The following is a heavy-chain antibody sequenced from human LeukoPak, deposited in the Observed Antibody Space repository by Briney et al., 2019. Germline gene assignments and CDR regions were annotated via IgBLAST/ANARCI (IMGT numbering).Heavy chain of an antibody. CDR1: GFTFSSYS. J-gene: IGHJ4*02. Sequence: GGSLRLSCLVTGFTFSSYSMNWVRQAPGKGLELVSSISSMSSYIYYADSMKGRFTISRDNAKNSLYLQMNSLRVEDSAVYYCARAKPFDYWGQGALVTVSS. CDR3: ARAKPFDY. V-gene: IGHV3-21*01. CDR2: ISSMSSYI. D-gene: IGHD1-14*01.